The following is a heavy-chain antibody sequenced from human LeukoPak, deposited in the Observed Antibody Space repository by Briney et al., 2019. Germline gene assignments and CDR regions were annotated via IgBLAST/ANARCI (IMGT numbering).Heavy chain of an antibody. D-gene: IGHD2-2*01. CDR2: ISGSDGNT. CDR1: GFTFSSYA. CDR3: AKGHCSSTTCSLGY. J-gene: IGHJ4*02. V-gene: IGHV3-23*01. Sequence: PGGSLRLSCAASGFTFSSYAMSWVRQAAGKGLEWVSVISGSDGNTYYADSVKGRFTISRDNSKNTPYLQMSSLETEDTAVYYCAKGHCSSTTCSLGYWGQGSLVTVSS.